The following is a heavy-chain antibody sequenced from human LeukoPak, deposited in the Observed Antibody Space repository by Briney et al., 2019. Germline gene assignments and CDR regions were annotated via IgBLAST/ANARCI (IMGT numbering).Heavy chain of an antibody. CDR1: GYTFTSYD. J-gene: IGHJ3*02. Sequence: ASVKVSCKASGYTFTSYDINWVRQATGQGLEWMGWMNPNSGNTGYAQKFQGRVTMTRNTSISTAYMELNGLRAEDTAVYYCANRDTVTTEAFDIWGQGTMVTVSS. CDR3: ANRDTVTTEAFDI. V-gene: IGHV1-8*01. D-gene: IGHD4-17*01. CDR2: MNPNSGNT.